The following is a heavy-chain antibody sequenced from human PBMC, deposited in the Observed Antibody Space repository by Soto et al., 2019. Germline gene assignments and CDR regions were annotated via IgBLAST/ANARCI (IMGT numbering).Heavy chain of an antibody. CDR1: GFTFSASA. CDR3: ISFCSSCFFDY. Sequence: LRLSCAASGFTFSASAMHWVRQASGKGLEWVGRIRSKANSYATEYAASVQGRFTISRDDSKNTAYLHMNNLKTEDTAVYYCISFCSSCFFDYWGQGTPVTVSS. CDR2: IRSKANSYAT. D-gene: IGHD6-13*01. V-gene: IGHV3-73*01. J-gene: IGHJ4*02.